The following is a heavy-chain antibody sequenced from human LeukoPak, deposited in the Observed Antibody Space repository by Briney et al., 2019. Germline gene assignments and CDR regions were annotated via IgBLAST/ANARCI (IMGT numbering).Heavy chain of an antibody. CDR2: ISYDGSNK. V-gene: IGHV3-30*04. CDR3: AKVLDY. Sequence: PGTSLRLSCAASGFTFSSYAIHWVRQAPGKGLEWVAVISYDGSNKYYADSVKGRFTISRDNSKNTLYLQMNSLRAEDTAVYYCAKVLDYWGQGTLVTVSS. J-gene: IGHJ4*02. CDR1: GFTFSSYA.